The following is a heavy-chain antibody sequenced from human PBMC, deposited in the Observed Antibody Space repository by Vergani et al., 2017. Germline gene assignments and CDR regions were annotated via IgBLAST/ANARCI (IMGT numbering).Heavy chain of an antibody. J-gene: IGHJ6*02. CDR2: ISGSGGNT. D-gene: IGHD3-3*01. V-gene: IGHV3-23*01. CDR1: GFTFSSYA. CDR3: AKDETRDLRFLEWLSRAYGMDV. Sequence: EVQLLESGGGLVQPGGSLRLSCAASGFTFSSYAMSWVCQAPGQGLEWVSAISGSGGNTYYADSVKGRFTISRDNSKNTLYLQMNSLRPEDTAVYYCAKDETRDLRFLEWLSRAYGMDVWGQGTTVTVSS.